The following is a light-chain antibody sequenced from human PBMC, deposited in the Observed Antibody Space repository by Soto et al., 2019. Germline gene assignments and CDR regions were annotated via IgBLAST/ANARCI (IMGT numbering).Light chain of an antibody. CDR1: QSVSSSY. V-gene: IGKV3-20*01. Sequence: EIVLTQSPGTLSLSPGERATLSCRASQSVSSSYLAWYQQKPGQAPRLLIYGASSRATGIPDRFSGSGSGTDFTLTISRLVPEDFAVYYCQQYGSSAGVTFGQGTRLEI. CDR2: GAS. CDR3: QQYGSSAGVT. J-gene: IGKJ5*01.